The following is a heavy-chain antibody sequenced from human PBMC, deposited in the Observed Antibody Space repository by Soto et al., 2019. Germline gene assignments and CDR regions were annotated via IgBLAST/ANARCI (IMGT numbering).Heavy chain of an antibody. Sequence: PGGSLRLSCAASGFTFSSYWMSWVRQAPGKGLEWVANIKQDGSEKYYVDSVKGRFTISRDNAKNSLYLQMNSLRAEDTAVYYCARDYSILRYCSGGSCYSDWFDPWGQGTLVTVSS. D-gene: IGHD2-15*01. CDR1: GFTFSSYW. CDR3: ARDYSILRYCSGGSCYSDWFDP. CDR2: IKQDGSEK. V-gene: IGHV3-7*01. J-gene: IGHJ5*02.